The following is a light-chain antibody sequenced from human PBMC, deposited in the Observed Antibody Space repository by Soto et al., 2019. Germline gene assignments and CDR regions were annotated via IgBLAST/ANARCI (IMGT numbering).Light chain of an antibody. Sequence: DIQMTQSPSSLSAFLGDSITITCQASQNINNYLNWYQHKPGKAPKLLIYDAFNSDTGVPSRFSGSGSGTDFTLTINNLQPEDIATYFCQQCGSLPPTFGRGTKVEL. J-gene: IGKJ4*01. CDR2: DAF. CDR3: QQCGSLPPT. V-gene: IGKV1-33*01. CDR1: QNINNY.